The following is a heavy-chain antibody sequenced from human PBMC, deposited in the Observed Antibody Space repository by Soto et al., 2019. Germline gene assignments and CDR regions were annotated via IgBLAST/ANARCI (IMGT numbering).Heavy chain of an antibody. J-gene: IGHJ3*02. CDR1: GFTFNTYS. Sequence: GGSLRLSCAASGFTFNTYSMHWVRQAPGKGLEWVAVISSTGDNKYYADSVKGQFTISRDNSKNTLYLQMDSLGVEDTAVYYFAPHVLCGGGSCHYDVFDIRGKGTMVTVSS. CDR2: ISSTGDNK. V-gene: IGHV3-30-3*01. CDR3: APHVLCGGGSCHYDVFDI. D-gene: IGHD2-15*01.